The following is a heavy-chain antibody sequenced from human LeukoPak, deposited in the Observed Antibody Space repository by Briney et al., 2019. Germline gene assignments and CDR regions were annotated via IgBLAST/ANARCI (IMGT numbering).Heavy chain of an antibody. CDR2: INTNTGNP. CDR1: GYTFTSYA. V-gene: IGHV7-4-1*02. CDR3: ARRRYCSGGSCYWYFDL. J-gene: IGHJ2*01. D-gene: IGHD2-15*01. Sequence: ASVKVSCKASGYTFTSYAMNWVRQAPGQGLEWMGWINTNTGNPTYAQGFTGRFVFSLDTSVSTAYLQISSLKAEDTAVYYCARRRYCSGGSCYWYFDLWGRGTLVTVSS.